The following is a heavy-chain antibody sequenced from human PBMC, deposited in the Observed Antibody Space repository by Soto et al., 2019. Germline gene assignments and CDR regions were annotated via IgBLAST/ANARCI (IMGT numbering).Heavy chain of an antibody. Sequence: QVQLVQSGAEVKKPGASVKVSCKASGYTFTGYYMHWVRQAPGQRLEWMGWINPNRGGTNYAQKFQGWVTMTRDTSISTAYMELSRLRSDDTAVYYCARGRYQYCSGGSCYHFDYWGQGTLVTVSS. D-gene: IGHD2-15*01. CDR2: INPNRGGT. CDR3: ARGRYQYCSGGSCYHFDY. J-gene: IGHJ4*02. V-gene: IGHV1-2*04. CDR1: GYTFTGYY.